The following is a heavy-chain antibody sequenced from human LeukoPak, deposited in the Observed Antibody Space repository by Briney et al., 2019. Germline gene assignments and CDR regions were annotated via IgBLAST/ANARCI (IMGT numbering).Heavy chain of an antibody. Sequence: SETLSLTCTVSGGSISSYYWSWIRQPPGKGLEWIGYIYYSGSTNYNPSLKSRVTISVDTSKNQFSLKLSSVTAADTAVYYCARVAGTSYFDWGYYYYYMGVWGKGTTVTVSS. V-gene: IGHV4-59*01. CDR3: ARVAGTSYFDWGYYYYYMGV. CDR2: IYYSGST. CDR1: GGSISSYY. J-gene: IGHJ6*03. D-gene: IGHD3-9*01.